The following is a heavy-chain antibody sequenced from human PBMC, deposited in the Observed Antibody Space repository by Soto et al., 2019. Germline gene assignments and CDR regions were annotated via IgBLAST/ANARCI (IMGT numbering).Heavy chain of an antibody. CDR3: ARDHMGSIAAAGTEYYYGMDV. CDR1: GFTFSDYY. J-gene: IGHJ6*02. V-gene: IGHV3-11*05. Sequence: PGGSLRLSCAASGFTFSDYYMSWIRQAPGKGLEWVSYISSSSSYTNYADSVKGRFTISRDNAKNSLYLQMNSLRAEDTAVYYCARDHMGSIAAAGTEYYYGMDVWGQGTTVTVSS. D-gene: IGHD6-13*01. CDR2: ISSSSSYT.